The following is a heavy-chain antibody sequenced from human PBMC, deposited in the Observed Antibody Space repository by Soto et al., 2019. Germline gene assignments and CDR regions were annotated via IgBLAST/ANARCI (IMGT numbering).Heavy chain of an antibody. J-gene: IGHJ4*02. V-gene: IGHV4-30-2*01. CDR3: AAGGGLPRYY. D-gene: IGHD1-26*01. CDR1: GGSISSGGYS. Sequence: QLQLQESGSGLVKPSQTLSLTCAVSGGSISSGGYSWSWIRQPPGKGLEWIGYIYHSGSTYYNPSPRSRVTISVDRSKNRFSLKRSSVTAADTAVYYCAAGGGLPRYYWGQGTLVTVSS. CDR2: IYHSGST.